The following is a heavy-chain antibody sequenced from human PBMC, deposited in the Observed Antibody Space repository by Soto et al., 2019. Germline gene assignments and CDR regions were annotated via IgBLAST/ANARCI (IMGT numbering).Heavy chain of an antibody. CDR1: GGSLSSGDYY. CDR2: IYHSGST. CDR3: ARRWGTTFDY. V-gene: IGHV4-30-2*01. Sequence: PSETLSLTCTVSGGSLSSGDYYWSWIRQPPGKGLEWIGYIYHSGSTYYNPSLKSRVTISVDTSKNQFSLKLSSVTAADTAVYYCARRWGTTFDYWGQGTLVTVSS. J-gene: IGHJ4*02. D-gene: IGHD1-1*01.